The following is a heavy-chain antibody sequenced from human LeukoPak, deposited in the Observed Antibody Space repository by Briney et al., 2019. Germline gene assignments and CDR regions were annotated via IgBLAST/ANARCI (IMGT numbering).Heavy chain of an antibody. CDR3: ATILAARHDAFDI. D-gene: IGHD1-26*01. V-gene: IGHV1-24*01. J-gene: IGHJ3*02. CDR2: FDPEDGET. CDR1: GYTLTGLS. Sequence: GASVKVSCKVSGYTLTGLSMHWVRQAPGKGLERMGGFDPEDGETIYAQKFQGRVTMTEDTSTDTAYMELSSLRSEDTAVYYCATILAARHDAFDIWGQGTMVTVSS.